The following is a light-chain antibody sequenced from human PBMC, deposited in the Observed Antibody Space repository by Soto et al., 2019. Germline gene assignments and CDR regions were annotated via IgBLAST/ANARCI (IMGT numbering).Light chain of an antibody. Sequence: QSALTQPASVSGSPGQSITISCTGTSSDVGGYNYVSWYQQHPGKAPKLMIYEVSKRPSGVPDRLSGFKYGNTASLTVSGLQAEDEADYYCSSYAGNSRYVFGTGTKVTV. CDR1: SSDVGGYNY. CDR2: EVS. CDR3: SSYAGNSRYV. V-gene: IGLV2-8*01. J-gene: IGLJ1*01.